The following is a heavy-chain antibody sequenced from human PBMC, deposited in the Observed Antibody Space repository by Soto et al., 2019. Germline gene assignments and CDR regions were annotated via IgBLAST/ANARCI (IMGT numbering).Heavy chain of an antibody. V-gene: IGHV4-31*02. CDR3: ASTTVAADTFDY. Sequence: SETLSLTCTVSGGSISSGGYYWSWIRQHPGKGLEWIGYIYYSGSTYYNPSLKSRVTISVDTSKNQFSLKLSSVTAADTAVYYCASTTVAADTFDYWGQGTLVTVSS. CDR1: GGSISSGGYY. D-gene: IGHD6-19*01. J-gene: IGHJ4*02. CDR2: IYYSGST.